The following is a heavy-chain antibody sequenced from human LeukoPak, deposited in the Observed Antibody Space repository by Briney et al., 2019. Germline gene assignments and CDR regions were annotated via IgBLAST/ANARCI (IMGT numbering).Heavy chain of an antibody. Sequence: PGGSLRLSCAASGFTFSSYWMGWVRQAPGKGLEWVANIKQDGSEKYYVDSVKGRFTISRDNAKNSLYLQMNSLRAEDTAVYYCATGSAYYYDSSGFNYWGQGTLVTVSS. D-gene: IGHD3-22*01. CDR1: GFTFSSYW. CDR3: ATGSAYYYDSSGFNY. CDR2: IKQDGSEK. J-gene: IGHJ4*02. V-gene: IGHV3-7*01.